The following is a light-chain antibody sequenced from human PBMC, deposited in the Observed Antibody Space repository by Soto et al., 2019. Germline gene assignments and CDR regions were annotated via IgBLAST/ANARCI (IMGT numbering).Light chain of an antibody. Sequence: DIVMTQSPLSLPVTPGEPASISCRSSQSLLGINGYNYLDWYLQKPGQSPQLLIYLGSIRASGVSDRFSSGGSGTDFTPKISRVEAEDVGLYYLMQALQGPLTLGQGTRVEIK. CDR3: MQALQGPLT. CDR2: LGS. J-gene: IGKJ1*01. CDR1: QSLLGINGYNY. V-gene: IGKV2-28*01.